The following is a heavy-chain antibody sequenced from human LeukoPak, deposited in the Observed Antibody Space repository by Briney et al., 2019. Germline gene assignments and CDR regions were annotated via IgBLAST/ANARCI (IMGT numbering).Heavy chain of an antibody. D-gene: IGHD5-12*01. CDR3: ARQAWPTYYYGMDV. J-gene: IGHJ6*02. CDR2: IYYSGST. CDR1: GGSLSSGGYY. V-gene: IGHV4-31*03. Sequence: SQTLSLTCTVSGGSLSSGGYYWRWIRQNPGKGLGWFGYIYYSGSTYYNPSLKSRVTISVDTSKNQFSRKLSSVTAADTAVYYCARQAWPTYYYGMDVWGQGTTVTVSS.